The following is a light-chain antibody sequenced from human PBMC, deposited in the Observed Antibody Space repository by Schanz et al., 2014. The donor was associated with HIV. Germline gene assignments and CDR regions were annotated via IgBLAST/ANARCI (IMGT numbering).Light chain of an antibody. V-gene: IGLV2-8*01. Sequence: QSALTQPPSASGSPGQSVTISCTGTTSDTGGYNYLPWYQQHPDKAPQLLIYEVNMRPSGVPDRFSGSKSGNTASLTVSGLQAEDEADYYCVSYTGTNNPVFGGGTKLTVL. J-gene: IGLJ2*01. CDR1: TSDTGGYNY. CDR2: EVN. CDR3: VSYTGTNNPV.